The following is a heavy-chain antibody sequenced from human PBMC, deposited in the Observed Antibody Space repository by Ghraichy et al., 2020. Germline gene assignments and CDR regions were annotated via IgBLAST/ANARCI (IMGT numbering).Heavy chain of an antibody. CDR2: IYTSGST. V-gene: IGHV4-61*02. D-gene: IGHD1-26*01. CDR1: GGSISSGSYY. CDR3: ARVALSGSYTGYYFDY. J-gene: IGHJ4*02. Sequence: LRLSCTVSGGSISSGSYYWSWIRQPAGKGLEWIGRIYTSGSTNYNPSLKSRVTISVDTSKNQFSLKLSSVTAADTAVYYCARVALSGSYTGYYFDYWGQGTLVTVSS.